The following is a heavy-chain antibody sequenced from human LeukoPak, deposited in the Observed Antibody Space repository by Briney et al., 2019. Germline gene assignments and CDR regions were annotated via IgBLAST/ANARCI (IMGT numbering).Heavy chain of an antibody. V-gene: IGHV3-23*01. CDR3: AKDIYDSSGYYYDYFDY. Sequence: GGSLRLSCAASGFTFSSYAMSWVRQAPGKGLEWVSAISGSGGSTHYADSVKGRFTISRDNSKNTLYLQMNSLRAEDTAVYYCAKDIYDSSGYYYDYFDYWGQGTLVTVSS. J-gene: IGHJ4*02. CDR1: GFTFSSYA. CDR2: ISGSGGST. D-gene: IGHD3-22*01.